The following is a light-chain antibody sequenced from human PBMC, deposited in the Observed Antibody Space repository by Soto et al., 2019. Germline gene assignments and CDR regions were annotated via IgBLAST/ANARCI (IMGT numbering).Light chain of an antibody. CDR3: QQYNSYWT. CDR1: QSVSSY. CDR2: DAS. Sequence: EIVLTQSPATLSLSPGERATLSCRASQSVSSYLAWYQQKPGQAPRLLIYDASNRATGIPARFSGSGSGTEFTLTISSLQPEDFATYYCQQYNSYWTFAQGTKVDI. J-gene: IGKJ1*01. V-gene: IGKV3-11*01.